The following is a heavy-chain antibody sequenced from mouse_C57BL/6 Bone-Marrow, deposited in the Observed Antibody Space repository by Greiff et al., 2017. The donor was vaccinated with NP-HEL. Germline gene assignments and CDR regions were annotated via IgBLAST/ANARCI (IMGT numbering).Heavy chain of an antibody. V-gene: IGHV1-82*01. CDR2: IYPGDGDT. J-gene: IGHJ3*01. CDR3: ARSGGNYTWFAY. CDR1: GYAFSSSW. Sequence: QVQLKESGPELVKPGASVKISCKASGYAFSSSWMNWVKQRPGKCLEWIGRIYPGDGDTNYNGKFKGKATLTADKSSSTAYMQLSSLTSEDSAVYFCARSGGNYTWFAYWGQGTLVTVSA. D-gene: IGHD2-1*01.